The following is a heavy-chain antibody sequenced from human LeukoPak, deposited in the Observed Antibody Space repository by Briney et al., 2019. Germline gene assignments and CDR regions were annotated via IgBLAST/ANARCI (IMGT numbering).Heavy chain of an antibody. CDR2: INPSGGST. CDR3: ARDHYYDSSGQNWFDP. CDR1: GYTFTSYY. V-gene: IGHV1-46*01. J-gene: IGHJ5*02. D-gene: IGHD3-22*01. Sequence: ASVKVSCKASGYTFTSYYMHWVRQAPGQGLEWMGIINPSGGSTSYAQKFQGRVTMTRDTSTSTVYMELSSLRSEDTAVYYCARDHYYDSSGQNWFDPWGQGTLVTVSS.